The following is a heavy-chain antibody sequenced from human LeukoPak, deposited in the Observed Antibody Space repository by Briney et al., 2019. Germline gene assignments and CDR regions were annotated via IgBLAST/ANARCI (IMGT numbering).Heavy chain of an antibody. J-gene: IGHJ1*01. CDR2: IYSKTDGETT. CDR1: GFTFTNAW. D-gene: IGHD6-19*01. V-gene: IGHV3-15*01. CDR3: TTDHRLGSGWYGSFQH. Sequence: GGSLRLSCAASGFTFTNAWMGWVRQAPGKVLEWVGRIYSKTDGETTDYAAPVKGRFSISRDDSKNTLYVQMNSLIIEDTAVYYCTTDHRLGSGWYGSFQHWGQGTLVTVSS.